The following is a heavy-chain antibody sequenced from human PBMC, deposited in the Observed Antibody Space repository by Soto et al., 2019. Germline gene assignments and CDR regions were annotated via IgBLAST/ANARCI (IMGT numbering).Heavy chain of an antibody. CDR2: INHSGSA. Sequence: SETLSLTCAVYGGSFSGYYWSWIRQPPGKGLEWIGEINHSGSANYNPSLKSRVTISVDTSKNQFSLKLSSVTAADTAVYYCARGLGLLWFGETYSDYWGQGTLVTVSS. J-gene: IGHJ4*02. CDR3: ARGLGLLWFGETYSDY. V-gene: IGHV4-34*01. D-gene: IGHD3-10*01. CDR1: GGSFSGYY.